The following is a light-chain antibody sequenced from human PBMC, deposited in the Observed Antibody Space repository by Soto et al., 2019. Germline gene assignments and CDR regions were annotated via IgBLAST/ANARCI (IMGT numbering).Light chain of an antibody. CDR2: KAS. CDR1: QSVGSW. V-gene: IGKV1-5*03. J-gene: IGKJ2*01. Sequence: DIQMTQSPSTLSASVGDRVTITCRASQSVGSWLAWYQQGPGKAPRLLIYKASSLQSGVPSRFSGSGSGTEFTLTISSLQPDDFASYYCQQYNTYPVYTFGQGTKLEIK. CDR3: QQYNTYPVYT.